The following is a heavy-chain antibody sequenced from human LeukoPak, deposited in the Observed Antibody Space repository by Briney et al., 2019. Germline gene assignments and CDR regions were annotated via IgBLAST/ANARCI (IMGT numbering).Heavy chain of an antibody. J-gene: IGHJ3*02. V-gene: IGHV3-53*01. D-gene: IGHD4-17*01. CDR1: GFIVSSNY. Sequence: GGSLRLSCAASGFIVSSNYMSWVRQAPGKGLEWVSIIYSGGSTYYSDSVKGRFTISRDNSKNTLYLQMNSLRAEDTAVYYCARHLSGDDIWGQGTMVTVSS. CDR2: IYSGGST. CDR3: ARHLSGDDI.